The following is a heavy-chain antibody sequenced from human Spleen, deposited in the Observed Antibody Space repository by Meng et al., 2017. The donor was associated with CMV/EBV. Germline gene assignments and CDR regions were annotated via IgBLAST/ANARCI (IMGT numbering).Heavy chain of an antibody. CDR3: ARGSDYYDFNGYYYDKSFDK. D-gene: IGHD3-22*01. V-gene: IGHV1-2*02. Sequence: YIHWVRQAPGQGLQWMGWINPDSGATNYAQTFRGRITMTRDTSIRTAYMELSGLRPDDTAVYFCARGSDYYDFNGYYYDKSFDKWGQGTMVTVSS. CDR2: INPDSGAT. J-gene: IGHJ3*02. CDR1: Y.